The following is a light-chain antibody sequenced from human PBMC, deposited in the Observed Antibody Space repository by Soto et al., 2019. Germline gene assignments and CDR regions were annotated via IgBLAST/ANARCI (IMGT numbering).Light chain of an antibody. Sequence: QSVLTQPASVSGSPGQSITISCTGTSSDVGSYNLVSWYQQHPGKAPKLMIYEVTKRPSGVSNRFSGSKSGNTASLTISGLQAEDEADYYCCSYAGSSSYAFGTGTQLTVL. J-gene: IGLJ1*01. CDR3: CSYAGSSSYA. V-gene: IGLV2-23*02. CDR1: SSDVGSYNL. CDR2: EVT.